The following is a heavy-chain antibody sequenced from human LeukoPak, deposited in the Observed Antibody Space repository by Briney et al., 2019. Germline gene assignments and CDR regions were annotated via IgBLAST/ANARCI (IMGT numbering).Heavy chain of an antibody. CDR3: ARGGYGDRRRDFDY. J-gene: IGHJ4*02. D-gene: IGHD4-17*01. V-gene: IGHV4-34*01. CDR1: GGSFNGYY. Sequence: SETLSLTCAVYGGSFNGYYWSWIRQPPGKGLEWIGEINHSGSTNYNPSLKSRVTISVDTSKNQFSLKLSSVTAADTAVYYCARGGYGDRRRDFDYWGQGTLVTVSS. CDR2: INHSGST.